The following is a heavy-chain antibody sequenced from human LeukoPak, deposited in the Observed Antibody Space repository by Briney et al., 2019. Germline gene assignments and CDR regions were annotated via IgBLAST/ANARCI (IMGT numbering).Heavy chain of an antibody. CDR3: AKDGVLVSYSSSWYR. J-gene: IGHJ4*02. CDR1: GFIFSTYG. V-gene: IGHV3-30*18. Sequence: PGGSLRLSCAASGFIFSTYGIHWVRQAPGKGLEWVAVISYDGSNKYYADSVKGRFTISRDNSKNTLYLQMNSLRAEDTAVYYCAKDGVLVSYSSSWYRWGQGTLVTVSS. CDR2: ISYDGSNK. D-gene: IGHD6-13*01.